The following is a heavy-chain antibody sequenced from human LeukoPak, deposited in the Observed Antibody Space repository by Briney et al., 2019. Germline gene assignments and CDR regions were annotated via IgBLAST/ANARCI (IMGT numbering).Heavy chain of an antibody. CDR2: ISYDGSNK. V-gene: IGHV3-30*04. J-gene: IGHJ4*02. CDR1: GFTFSSYA. Sequence: PGGSLRLSCAASGFTFSSYAMHWVGQAQGKGLEWVAAISYDGSNKYYADSVKGRFTISRDNSKNTLYLQMNSLRAEDTAVYYCARVSSDYWGQGTLVTVSS. D-gene: IGHD3-3*02. CDR3: ARVSSDY.